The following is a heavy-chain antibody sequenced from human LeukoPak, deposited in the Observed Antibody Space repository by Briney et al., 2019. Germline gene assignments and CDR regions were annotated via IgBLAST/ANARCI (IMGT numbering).Heavy chain of an antibody. Sequence: ASVKVSCKASGYTFTSYDINWVRQATGQWLEWMGWMNPNSGNTGYAQKFQGRVTMTRNTSISTAYMELSSPRSEDTAVYYCARGRGYLDAFDIWGQGTMVTVSS. CDR3: ARGRGYLDAFDI. D-gene: IGHD6-25*01. J-gene: IGHJ3*02. V-gene: IGHV1-8*01. CDR1: GYTFTSYD. CDR2: MNPNSGNT.